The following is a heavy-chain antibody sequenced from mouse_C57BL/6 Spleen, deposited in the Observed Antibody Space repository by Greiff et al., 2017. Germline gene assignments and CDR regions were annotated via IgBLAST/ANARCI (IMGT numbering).Heavy chain of an antibody. CDR2: IYPGSGST. J-gene: IGHJ4*01. Sequence: QVQLQQPGAELVKPGASVKMSCTASGYTFTSYWITWVKQRPGQGLEWIGDIYPGSGSTNYNEKFKSKATLTVDTSSSTAYMQLSSLTSEDSAVYYCARGDFLRRRAMDYWGQGTSVTVSS. CDR1: GYTFTSYW. D-gene: IGHD2-12*01. V-gene: IGHV1-55*01. CDR3: ARGDFLRRRAMDY.